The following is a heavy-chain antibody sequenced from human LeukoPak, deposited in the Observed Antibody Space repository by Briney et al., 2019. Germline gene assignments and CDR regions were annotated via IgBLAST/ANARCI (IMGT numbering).Heavy chain of an antibody. J-gene: IGHJ4*02. CDR3: ARGYCSNGVCYRGGFDF. V-gene: IGHV3-48*03. D-gene: IGHD2-8*01. CDR2: ISSSGSAI. CDR1: GFTFSSYE. Sequence: GGSLRLSCAASGFTFSSYEMNWVRQAPGKGLEWVSFISSSGSAIYYAASVKGRFTISRDNAKNSLYLQMNSLSAEHTALYYCARGYCSNGVCYRGGFDFWGQGTLVTVSS.